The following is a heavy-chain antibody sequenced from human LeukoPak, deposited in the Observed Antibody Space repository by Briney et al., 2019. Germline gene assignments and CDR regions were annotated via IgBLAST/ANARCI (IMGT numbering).Heavy chain of an antibody. CDR3: TTQWLLHNFGY. Sequence: GGSLRLSCAASGFTFSNAWMNWVRQAPGKGLEWVGRIKSKAVGGTIDYASPVKGRFTISRDDSKNTLYLQMNSLKTEDNGVYYCTTQWLLHNFGYWGQGTLVIVSS. J-gene: IGHJ4*02. D-gene: IGHD3-22*01. CDR1: GFTFSNAW. V-gene: IGHV3-15*01. CDR2: IKSKAVGGTI.